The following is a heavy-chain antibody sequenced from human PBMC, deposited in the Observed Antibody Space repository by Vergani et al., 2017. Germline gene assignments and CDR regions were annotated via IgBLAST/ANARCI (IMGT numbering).Heavy chain of an antibody. CDR2: ISSSSSYI. D-gene: IGHD2-2*01. CDR1: GFTFSSYS. Sequence: EVQLVESGGGLVKPGGSLRLSCAASGFTFSSYSMNWVRQAPGKGLEWVSSISSSSSYIYYADSVKGRFTISRDNAKNSLYLQMNSLRAEDTAVYYYARTSSTSEFFDYWGQGTLVTVSS. V-gene: IGHV3-21*01. CDR3: ARTSSTSEFFDY. J-gene: IGHJ4*02.